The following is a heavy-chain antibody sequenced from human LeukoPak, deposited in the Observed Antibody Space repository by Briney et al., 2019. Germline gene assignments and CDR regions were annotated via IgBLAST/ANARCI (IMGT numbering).Heavy chain of an antibody. Sequence: TSETLSLTCTVSGGSISSSSYYWGWIRQPPGKGLEWIGSIYYSGSTYYNPSLKSRVTISVDTSKNQFSLKLSSVTAADTAVYYCARHKDYYYYYMDVWGKGTTVTVSS. CDR3: ARHKDYYYYYMDV. CDR2: IYYSGST. J-gene: IGHJ6*03. V-gene: IGHV4-39*01. CDR1: GGSISSSSYY.